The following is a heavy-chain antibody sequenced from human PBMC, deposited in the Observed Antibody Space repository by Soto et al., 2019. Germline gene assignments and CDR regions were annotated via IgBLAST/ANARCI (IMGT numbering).Heavy chain of an antibody. CDR2: IYWDDDK. CDR3: AHRVLRTVFGLVTTTAIYFDF. J-gene: IGHJ4*02. D-gene: IGHD3-3*01. V-gene: IGHV2-5*02. Sequence: QITLNESGPTLVKPTQTLTLTCTFSGFSLTTSGVGVGWIRQSPGKAPELLALIYWDDDKRYSPSLKSRLTITQDTSKTQVVLTMANLDPADTATYYCAHRVLRTVFGLVTTTAIYFDFWGQGTPVAVSS. CDR1: GFSLTTSGVG.